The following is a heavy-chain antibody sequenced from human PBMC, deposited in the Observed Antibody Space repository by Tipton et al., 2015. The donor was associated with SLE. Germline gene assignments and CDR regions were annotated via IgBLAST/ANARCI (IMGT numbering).Heavy chain of an antibody. V-gene: IGHV4-38-2*02. J-gene: IGHJ4*02. CDR3: ARGGGAAYVPLDY. CDR1: GYSISSGYY. Sequence: LRLSCTVSGYSISSGYYWSWIRQPPGRGLEWIGEINHSGSTNYNPSLKSRVTISVDTSKNQFSLKLSSVTAADTAVYYCARGGGAAYVPLDYWGQGTLVTVSS. CDR2: INHSGST. D-gene: IGHD3-10*02.